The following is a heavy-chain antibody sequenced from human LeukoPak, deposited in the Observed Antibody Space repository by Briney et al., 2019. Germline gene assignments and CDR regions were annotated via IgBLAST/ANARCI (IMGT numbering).Heavy chain of an antibody. CDR1: GYTFTGYY. D-gene: IGHD5-18*01. J-gene: IGHJ4*02. CDR3: ARVKSYSYGPDY. V-gene: IGHV1-2*02. Sequence: ASVKVSCKASGYTFTGYYMHWVRQAPGQGLGWMGWINPNSGGTNYAQKFQGRVTMTRDTSISTAYMELSRLRSDDTAVYYCARVKSYSYGPDYWGQGTLVTVSS. CDR2: INPNSGGT.